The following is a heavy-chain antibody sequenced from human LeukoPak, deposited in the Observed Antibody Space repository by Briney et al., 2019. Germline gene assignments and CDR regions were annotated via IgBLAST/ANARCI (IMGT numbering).Heavy chain of an antibody. V-gene: IGHV3-33*06. D-gene: IGHD3-22*01. CDR2: IWYDGSNK. CDR1: GFTFSSYG. CDR3: AKEFSSGYPNWFDP. J-gene: IGHJ5*02. Sequence: GGSLRLSCAASGFTFSSYGMHWVRQAPGKGLEWVAVIWYDGSNKYYADSVKGRFTISRDNSKNTLYLQMNSLRAEDTAVYYCAKEFSSGYPNWFDPWGQGTLVTVSS.